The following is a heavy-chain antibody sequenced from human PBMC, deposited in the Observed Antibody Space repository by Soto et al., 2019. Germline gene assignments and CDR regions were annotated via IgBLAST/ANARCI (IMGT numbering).Heavy chain of an antibody. D-gene: IGHD4-17*01. CDR1: GGSFSGYY. CDR3: ARAKRVGYGVTKDWFDP. Sequence: PSETLSLTCAVYGGSFSGYYWSWIRQPPGKGLEWIGEINHSGSTNYNPSLKSRVTISVDTSKNQFSLKLSSVTAADTAVYYCARAKRVGYGVTKDWFDPWGQGTLVT. J-gene: IGHJ5*02. V-gene: IGHV4-34*01. CDR2: INHSGST.